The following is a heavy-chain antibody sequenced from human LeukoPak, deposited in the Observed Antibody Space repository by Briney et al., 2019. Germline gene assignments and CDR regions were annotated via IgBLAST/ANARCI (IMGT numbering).Heavy chain of an antibody. J-gene: IGHJ4*02. CDR3: WHSGYEAGFDY. Sequence: SETLFLTCAVSGGSISSGNWWSWVRQPPGKGLEWIGEIHHSGSTNYNPSLKSRVTISVDNSKNQFSLKVRSVTAADTAVYYCWHSGYEAGFDYWGQGTLVTVSS. V-gene: IGHV4-4*02. D-gene: IGHD5-12*01. CDR2: IHHSGST. CDR1: GGSISSGNW.